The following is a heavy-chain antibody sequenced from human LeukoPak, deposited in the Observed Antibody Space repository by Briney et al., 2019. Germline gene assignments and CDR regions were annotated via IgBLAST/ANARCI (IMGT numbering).Heavy chain of an antibody. CDR2: ISGNGDST. Sequence: GGSLRLSCAASGFTFRRYDMSWVRQAPGKGLEWVSAISGNGDSTYYVDSAKGRFTISRDTSKNTLYLQINSLRAEDTAVYHCALYSSGGSCYSMGGAFDIWGEGAAVTVSS. D-gene: IGHD2-15*01. J-gene: IGHJ3*02. CDR3: ALYSSGGSCYSMGGAFDI. CDR1: GFTFRRYD. V-gene: IGHV3-23*01.